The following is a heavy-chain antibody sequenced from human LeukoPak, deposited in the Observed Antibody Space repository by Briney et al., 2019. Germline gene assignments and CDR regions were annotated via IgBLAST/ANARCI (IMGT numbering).Heavy chain of an antibody. Sequence: QPGGSLRLSCAASGFTFSSYAMSWVRQAPGKGLEWVSAISGSGGSTYYADSVKGRFTISRDNSKNTLYLQMNSLRAEDTAVYYCAKDLSGRIAAAAYYYYYMDVWGKGTTVTVSS. CDR2: ISGSGGST. J-gene: IGHJ6*03. CDR1: GFTFSSYA. D-gene: IGHD6-13*01. V-gene: IGHV3-23*01. CDR3: AKDLSGRIAAAAYYYYYMDV.